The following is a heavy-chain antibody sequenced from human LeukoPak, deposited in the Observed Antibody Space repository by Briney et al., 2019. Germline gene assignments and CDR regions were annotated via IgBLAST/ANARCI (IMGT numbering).Heavy chain of an antibody. Sequence: PGGSLRLSCVASGFSFSDHYMDWVRQAPGKGLEWVGRGRNKANSYTTKYAASVQGRFTISRDDSKNSLYLQMTSLKTEDTAVYYCTRGGTVTXSYYDPMDVWGQGTTVIVSS. CDR1: GFSFSDHY. J-gene: IGHJ6*02. D-gene: IGHD4-17*01. V-gene: IGHV3-72*01. CDR3: TRGGTVTXSYYDPMDV. CDR2: GRNKANSYTT.